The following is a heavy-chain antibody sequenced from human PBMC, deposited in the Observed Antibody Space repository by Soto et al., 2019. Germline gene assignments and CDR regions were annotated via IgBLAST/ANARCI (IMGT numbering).Heavy chain of an antibody. CDR1: VFIFTNAW. D-gene: IGHD3-3*01. CDR2: IKSKADGGTA. CDR3: TTGSVFGVHKYGEEY. Sequence: PVGSLRLSCASSVFIFTNAWMSCVRHSPGKGLEWVGRIKSKADGGTADYAAPVKGRFSISRDDSQNALFLQLSSLKTEDTAVYYCTTGSVFGVHKYGEEYWGQGTLVNVSS. J-gene: IGHJ4*02. V-gene: IGHV3-15*01.